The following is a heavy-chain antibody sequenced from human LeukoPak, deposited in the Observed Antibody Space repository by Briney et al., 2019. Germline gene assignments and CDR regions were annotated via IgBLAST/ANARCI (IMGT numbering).Heavy chain of an antibody. J-gene: IGHJ4*02. Sequence: SEPLSLICTVSGGFISNSKDYWAWARQPDGKGLEWIGTFYYSGNTYYTPSLKSRVTICVDTSKNQCSLRLSSVTAADTAVYFCMRHEEEDGYNAKPFDFWGQGTLVSVSS. CDR2: FYYSGNT. CDR3: MRHEEEDGYNAKPFDF. V-gene: IGHV4-39*01. D-gene: IGHD5-24*01. CDR1: GGFISNSKDY.